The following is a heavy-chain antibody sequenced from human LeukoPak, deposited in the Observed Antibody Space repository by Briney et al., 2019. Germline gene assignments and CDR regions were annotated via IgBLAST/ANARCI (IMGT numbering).Heavy chain of an antibody. V-gene: IGHV3-23*01. Sequence: GGSLRLSCAASGFTFSSYAMSWVRQAPGKAPEWVSAIFQSGGTTYYADSVRGRFTISRDNSKNTLYLQMNSLRAEDTAVYYCAEVVSANKFDFWGQGTLVTVSS. J-gene: IGHJ4*02. CDR3: AEVVSANKFDF. D-gene: IGHD1/OR15-1a*01. CDR2: IFQSGGTT. CDR1: GFTFSSYA.